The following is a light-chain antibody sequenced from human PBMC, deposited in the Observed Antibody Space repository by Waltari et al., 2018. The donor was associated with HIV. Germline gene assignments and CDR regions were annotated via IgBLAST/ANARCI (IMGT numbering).Light chain of an antibody. CDR3: QQYHAYPVT. CDR2: QAS. V-gene: IGKV1-5*01. J-gene: IGKJ4*01. Sequence: DIQMTQSPATLSASVGDRVTISCRASQNINRWLAWYQQRPGKPPKFLIYQASSLESGVHSRFSGSGSGTLFTLTINSLQPADFATYYCQQYHAYPVTFGGGTKVESK. CDR1: QNINRW.